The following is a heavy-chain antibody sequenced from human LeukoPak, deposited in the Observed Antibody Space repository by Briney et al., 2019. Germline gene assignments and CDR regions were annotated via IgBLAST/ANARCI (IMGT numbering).Heavy chain of an antibody. J-gene: IGHJ4*02. V-gene: IGHV3-74*01. Sequence: GGSLRLSCGASGFTHSSYWMHLVRQAPGKGLVWISRINSDGSTTSYADSVKGRFTISRDNAKNTLYLQMNSLRAEDTAVYYCARGNYYGQDYWGQGTLVTVSS. CDR1: GFTHSSYW. CDR2: INSDGSTT. CDR3: ARGNYYGQDY. D-gene: IGHD3-10*01.